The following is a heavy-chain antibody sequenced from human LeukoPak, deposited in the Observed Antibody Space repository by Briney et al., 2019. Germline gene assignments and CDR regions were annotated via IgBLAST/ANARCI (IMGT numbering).Heavy chain of an antibody. Sequence: SETLSLTCTVSGYSISSGYYWGWIRQPPGKGLEWIGSIYHTRSTYYNLSLKSRVTISVDTSKNQFSLKLSSVTAADTAVYYCARLHGYSSGYIAYWGQGTLVTASS. CDR2: IYHTRST. J-gene: IGHJ4*02. CDR3: ARLHGYSSGYIAY. V-gene: IGHV4-38-2*02. CDR1: GYSISSGYY. D-gene: IGHD5-18*01.